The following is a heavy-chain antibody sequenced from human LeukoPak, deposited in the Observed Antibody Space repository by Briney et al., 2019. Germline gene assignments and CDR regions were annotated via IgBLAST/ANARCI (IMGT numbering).Heavy chain of an antibody. CDR1: GFTFGDYA. CDR2: IRSKAYGGTT. V-gene: IGHV3-49*04. Sequence: GRSLRLSCTASGFTFGDYAMSWVRQAPGKGLEWVGFIRSKAYGGTTEYAASVKGRFTISRDDSKSIAYLQMNSLKTEDTAVYYCTSDSGGYYTPPYWGKGTLVTVSS. CDR3: TSDSGGYYTPPY. J-gene: IGHJ4*02. D-gene: IGHD1-26*01.